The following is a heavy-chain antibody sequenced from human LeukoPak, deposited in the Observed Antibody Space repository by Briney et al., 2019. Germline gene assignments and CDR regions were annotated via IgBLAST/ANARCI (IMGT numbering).Heavy chain of an antibody. CDR1: GGSISGYY. CDR3: ASARTSSRSWFTFDY. J-gene: IGHJ4*02. V-gene: IGHV4-59*08. Sequence: SETLSLTCSVSGGSISGYYWSWIRQPPGQGLEWIDYIYYSGSTNYNPSLKSRVTISVDTSKNQLSLKLSSVTAADTAVYYCASARTSSRSWFTFDYWGQGILVTVSS. D-gene: IGHD6-13*01. CDR2: IYYSGST.